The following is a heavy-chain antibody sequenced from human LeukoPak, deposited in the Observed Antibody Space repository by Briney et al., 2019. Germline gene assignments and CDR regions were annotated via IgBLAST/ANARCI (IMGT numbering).Heavy chain of an antibody. CDR1: GGSISSSSYY. CDR2: IYYSGST. J-gene: IGHJ5*02. Sequence: SETLSLTCTVSGGSISSSSYYWGWIRQPPGKGLEWIGSIYYSGSTYYNPSLKSRVTISVDTSKNQFSLKLSSVTAADTAVYYCARGGNWFDPWGQGTLVTVSS. D-gene: IGHD3-10*01. CDR3: ARGGNWFDP. V-gene: IGHV4-39*07.